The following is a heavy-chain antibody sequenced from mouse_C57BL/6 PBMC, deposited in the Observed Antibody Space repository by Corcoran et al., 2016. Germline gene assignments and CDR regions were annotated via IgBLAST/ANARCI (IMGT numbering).Heavy chain of an antibody. CDR2: INTYSGVP. Sequence: QIQLVQSGPELKKPGETVKISCKASGYTFTTYGLSWVKQAPGKGLKWMGWINTYSGVPTYADDFKGRLAFSLETSASTAYLQINNLKNEDTATYFCARYYSNYWGQGTLVTVSA. V-gene: IGHV9-3*01. D-gene: IGHD2-5*01. CDR3: ARYYSNY. J-gene: IGHJ3*01. CDR1: GYTFTTYG.